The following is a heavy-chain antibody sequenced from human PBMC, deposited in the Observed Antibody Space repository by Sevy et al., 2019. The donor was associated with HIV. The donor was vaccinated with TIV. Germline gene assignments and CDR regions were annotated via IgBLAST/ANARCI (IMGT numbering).Heavy chain of an antibody. Sequence: SETLSLTCTVSGGSISSGDYYWSWIRQPPGKGLEWIGYIYYSGSTYYNPSLKSRVTISVDTSKNQFSLKLSSVTAADTAVYYCARTQPGYSGYDTGYYYYGMDVWGQGTTVTVSS. J-gene: IGHJ6*02. D-gene: IGHD5-12*01. CDR2: IYYSGST. V-gene: IGHV4-30-4*01. CDR1: GGSISSGDYY. CDR3: ARTQPGYSGYDTGYYYYGMDV.